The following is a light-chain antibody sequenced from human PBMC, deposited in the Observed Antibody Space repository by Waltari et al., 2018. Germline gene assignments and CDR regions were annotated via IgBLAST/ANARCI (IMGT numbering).Light chain of an antibody. CDR3: QQYGTSPLT. CDR1: QSGPNNF. J-gene: IGKJ4*01. CDR2: GAS. Sequence: EIVLTQSPGTLSLSPGERATLSCRASQSGPNNFLVWYQQRPGQAPRLLIYGASNRAAGIPDRFSGNGSGTDFTLTISPLDPEDFAVYSCQQYGTSPLTFGGGTRVDIK. V-gene: IGKV3-20*01.